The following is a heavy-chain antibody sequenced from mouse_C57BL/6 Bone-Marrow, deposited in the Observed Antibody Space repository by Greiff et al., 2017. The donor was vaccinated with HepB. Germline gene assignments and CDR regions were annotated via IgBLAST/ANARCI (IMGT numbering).Heavy chain of an antibody. D-gene: IGHD1-1*01. J-gene: IGHJ2*01. V-gene: IGHV5-6*01. CDR1: GFTFSSYG. CDR2: ISSGGSYT. Sequence: EVQVVESGGDLVKPGGSLKLSCAASGFTFSSYGMSWVRQTPDKRLEWVATISSGGSYTYYPDSVKGRFTISRDNAKNTLYLQMSSLKSEDTAMYCCARHYYLHEYWGQGTTLTVSS. CDR3: ARHYYLHEY.